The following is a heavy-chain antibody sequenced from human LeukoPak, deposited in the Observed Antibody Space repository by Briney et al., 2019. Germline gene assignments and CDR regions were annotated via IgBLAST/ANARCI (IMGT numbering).Heavy chain of an antibody. CDR2: ISSSGGSK. J-gene: IGHJ4*02. V-gene: IGHV3-23*01. CDR3: AKTVIAVAGRGFDY. CDR1: GFTFSNYA. Sequence: GRSLRLSCAASGFTFSNYAMHWVRQAPGKGLEWVSAISSSGGSKYYADSVKGRFTISRDNSKNTLYLQMNSLRAEDTAVYYCAKTVIAVAGRGFDYWGQGTLVTVSS. D-gene: IGHD6-19*01.